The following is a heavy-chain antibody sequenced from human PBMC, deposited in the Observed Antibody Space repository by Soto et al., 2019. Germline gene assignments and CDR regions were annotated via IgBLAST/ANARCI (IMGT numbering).Heavy chain of an antibody. CDR2: IYTSGST. CDR3: ARGPASTYYYDSSGYTPFDY. Sequence: SETLSLTCTVSGGSISSYYWSWIRQPAGKGLEWIGRIYTSGSTNYNPSLKSRVTMSVDTSKNQFSLKLSSVTAADTAVYYCARGPASTYYYDSSGYTPFDYWGQGTLVTVSS. D-gene: IGHD3-22*01. V-gene: IGHV4-4*07. J-gene: IGHJ4*02. CDR1: GGSISSYY.